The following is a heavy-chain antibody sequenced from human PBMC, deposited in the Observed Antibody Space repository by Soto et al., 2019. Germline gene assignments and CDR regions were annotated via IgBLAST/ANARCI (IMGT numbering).Heavy chain of an antibody. D-gene: IGHD6-13*01. Sequence: GASVKVSCKASGGTFSSYTISWVRQAPGQGLEWMGRIIPILGIANYAQKFQGRVTITADKSTSTAYMELSSLRSEDTAVYYCATSIAAAGEWFDPWGQGTLVTVSS. CDR2: IIPILGIA. CDR3: ATSIAAAGEWFDP. J-gene: IGHJ5*02. V-gene: IGHV1-69*02. CDR1: GGTFSSYT.